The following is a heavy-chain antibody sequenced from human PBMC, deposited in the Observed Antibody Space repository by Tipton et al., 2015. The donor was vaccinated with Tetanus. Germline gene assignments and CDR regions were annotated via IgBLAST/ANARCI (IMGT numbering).Heavy chain of an antibody. CDR1: GGSISSSNYY. J-gene: IGHJ4*02. Sequence: TLSLTCTVSGGSISSSNYYWGWIRQHPGKGLEWIGRIYYSGSTSYNPSLKSRVTISVNTSKNQFSRELNSVTAADTAVHYCARRGGDFLTGYYDSWGQGTLVTVSS. CDR3: ARRGGDFLTGYYDS. CDR2: IYYSGST. V-gene: IGHV4-39*01. D-gene: IGHD3-9*01.